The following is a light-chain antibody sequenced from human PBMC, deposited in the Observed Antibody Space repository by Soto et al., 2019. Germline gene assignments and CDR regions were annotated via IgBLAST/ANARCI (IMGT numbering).Light chain of an antibody. J-gene: IGLJ2*01. CDR1: SSDVGSYNL. CDR2: EGS. CDR3: CSYAGSSTPHVV. Sequence: QSVRTQPASVSGSPGQSITISCTGTSSDVGSYNLVSWYQQHPGKAPKLMIYEGSKRPSGVSNRFSGSKSGNTASLTISGLQAEDEADYYCCSYAGSSTPHVVFGGGTKLTVL. V-gene: IGLV2-23*01.